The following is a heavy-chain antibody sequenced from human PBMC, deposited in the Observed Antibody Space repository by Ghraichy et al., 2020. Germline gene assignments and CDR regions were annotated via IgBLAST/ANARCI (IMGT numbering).Heavy chain of an antibody. CDR2: IFSNDEK. CDR1: GFSLSNARMG. Sequence: SGPTLVKPTETLTLTCTVSGFSLSNARMGVSWIRQPPGKALEWLAHIFSNDEKSYSTSLKSSLTISKDTSKSQVVLTMTNMDPVDTATYYCARMYSSSWYYFDYWGQGTLVTVSS. V-gene: IGHV2-26*01. CDR3: ARMYSSSWYYFDY. J-gene: IGHJ4*02. D-gene: IGHD6-13*01.